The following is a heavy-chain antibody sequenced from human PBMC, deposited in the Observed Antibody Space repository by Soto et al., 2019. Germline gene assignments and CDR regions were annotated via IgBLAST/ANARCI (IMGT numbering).Heavy chain of an antibody. CDR2: INPSGGGT. J-gene: IGHJ2*01. CDR3: ARAPGYYDILTGPDWYFDL. V-gene: IGHV1-46*01. CDR1: GYTFTSYY. Sequence: ASVKVSCKASGYTFTSYYMHWVRQAPGQGLEWMGIINPSGGGTSYAQKFQGRVTITRDTSASTAYMELSSLRSEDTAVYYCARAPGYYDILTGPDWYFDLWGRGTLVTVSS. D-gene: IGHD3-9*01.